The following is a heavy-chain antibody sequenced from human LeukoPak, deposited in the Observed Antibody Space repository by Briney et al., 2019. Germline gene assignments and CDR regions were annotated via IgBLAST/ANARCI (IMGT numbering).Heavy chain of an antibody. CDR3: AKDGGLWVSAHWGDS. CDR1: GFTFSSYT. D-gene: IGHD7-27*01. J-gene: IGHJ4*02. CDR2: IITSDGNT. V-gene: IGHV3-23*01. Sequence: GGSLRLSCAASGFTFSSYTMIWVRQAPGMGLEWVSAIITSDGNTYYADSVKGRFTVSRDNSKNTLYLQMNSLRAEDTAVYYCAKDGGLWVSAHWGDSWGRGTLVTVSS.